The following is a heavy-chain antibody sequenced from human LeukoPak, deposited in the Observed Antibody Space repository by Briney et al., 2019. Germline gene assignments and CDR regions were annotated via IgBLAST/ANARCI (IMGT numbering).Heavy chain of an antibody. CDR1: SGSIISNNDY. CDR2: IHYSGRT. CDR3: ARQRITMVRGVGYMDV. D-gene: IGHD3-10*01. J-gene: IGHJ6*03. V-gene: IGHV4-39*01. Sequence: SETLSLTCSVSSGSIISNNDYWGWIRQPPGKGLEWIATIHYSGRTYYNPSLKSRGTISVDTSQNQFSLELSSVTAADTAVYYCARQRITMVRGVGYMDVWGKGTTVTISS.